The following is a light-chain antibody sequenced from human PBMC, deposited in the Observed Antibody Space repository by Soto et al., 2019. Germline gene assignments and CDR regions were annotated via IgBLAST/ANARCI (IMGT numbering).Light chain of an antibody. CDR3: QQYGGSRWT. CDR2: GAS. V-gene: IGKV3-20*01. CDR1: QSVSSTY. J-gene: IGKJ1*01. Sequence: EIVLTQSPGTLSLSPGERATLSCRASQSVSSTYLAWYQQKPGQAPRLLIYGASNRATGIPDRFSGSGSGTDFPLTISRLEPKDLAVYYCQQYGGSRWTFGQGTREDI.